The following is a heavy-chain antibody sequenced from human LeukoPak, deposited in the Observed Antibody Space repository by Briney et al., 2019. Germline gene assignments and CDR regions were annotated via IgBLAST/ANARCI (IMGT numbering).Heavy chain of an antibody. CDR2: IKQDGSEK. D-gene: IGHD3-10*01. CDR3: ARGRGIDY. V-gene: IGHV3-7*03. CDR1: GVTLSSYA. Sequence: GGSLRLSCTASGVTLSSYAMTWVRQAPGKGLEWVANIKQDGSEKYYVDSVKGRFTISRDNAQNSLYLQMSSLRAEDTAVYCCARGRGIDYWGQGTLVTVSS. J-gene: IGHJ4*02.